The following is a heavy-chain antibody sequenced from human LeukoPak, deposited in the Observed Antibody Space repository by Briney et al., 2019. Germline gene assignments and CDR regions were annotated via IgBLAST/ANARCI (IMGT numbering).Heavy chain of an antibody. D-gene: IGHD1-7*01. Sequence: SQTLSLTCTVSGGSISSAGYYWGWIRQPPGKGLQWIGCIYYSGSTYYKPSLKSRVTISVDTSKNQFSLKLTSVTAADTAVYYCGRRSRSTWNYRRGDYWGQGTLVTVSS. J-gene: IGHJ4*02. CDR3: GRRSRSTWNYRRGDY. CDR2: IYYSGST. CDR1: GGSISSAGYY. V-gene: IGHV4-39*01.